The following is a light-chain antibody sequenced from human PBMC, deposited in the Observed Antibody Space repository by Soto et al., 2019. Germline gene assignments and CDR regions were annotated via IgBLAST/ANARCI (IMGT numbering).Light chain of an antibody. CDR1: SSDVGAYNY. Sequence: SVLTQPASVSGSPGQSITISCTGTSSDVGAYNYVSWYQQHPGKAPKLIIYDVSYRPSGVSNRFSGSKSGNTASLTISGLQAEDEADYYCSSYTGSSTLVVFGGGTKLTVL. CDR3: SSYTGSSTLVV. V-gene: IGLV2-14*03. CDR2: DVS. J-gene: IGLJ2*01.